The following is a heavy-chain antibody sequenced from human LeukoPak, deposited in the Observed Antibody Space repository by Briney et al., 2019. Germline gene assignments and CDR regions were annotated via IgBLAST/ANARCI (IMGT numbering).Heavy chain of an antibody. J-gene: IGHJ4*02. Sequence: ASVKVSCKASGGTFSSYAISWVRQAPGQGLEWMGGIIAYNGNTNYAQKLQGRVTMTTDTSTSTAYMELRSLRSDDTAVYYCARSSGIVVVATFDYWGQGTLVTVSS. V-gene: IGHV1-18*01. CDR3: ARSSGIVVVATFDY. CDR2: IIAYNGNT. CDR1: GGTFSSYA. D-gene: IGHD3-22*01.